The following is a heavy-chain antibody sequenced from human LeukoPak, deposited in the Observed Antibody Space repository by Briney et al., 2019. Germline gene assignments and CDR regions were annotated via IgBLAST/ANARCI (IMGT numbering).Heavy chain of an antibody. D-gene: IGHD2-15*01. V-gene: IGHV3-30-3*01. CDR2: ISYDGSNK. CDR1: GFTFSSYA. CDR3: ARDAFFYCSGGSCYPNYYYYGMDV. J-gene: IGHJ6*02. Sequence: GGSLRLSGAASGFTFSSYAMHWVRQAPGKGLEWVAVISYDGSNKYYADSVKGRFTISRDNSKNTLYLQMNSLRAEDTAVYYCARDAFFYCSGGSCYPNYYYYGMDVWGQGTTVTVSS.